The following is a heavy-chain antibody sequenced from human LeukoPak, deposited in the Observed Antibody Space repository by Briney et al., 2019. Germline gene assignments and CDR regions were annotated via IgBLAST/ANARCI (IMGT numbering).Heavy chain of an antibody. CDR1: GYTFTSYG. CDR2: ISAYNGDT. J-gene: IGHJ4*02. Sequence: ASVKVSCKASGYTFTSYGISWVRQAPGQGLEWMGWISAYNGDTNYAQKFQGRVTVTTDTSTSTVFMELRNLTTDDTAVYYCARDPSNTSGRYFFDYWGQGTLVTVSS. CDR3: ARDPSNTSGRYFFDY. D-gene: IGHD6-19*01. V-gene: IGHV1-18*01.